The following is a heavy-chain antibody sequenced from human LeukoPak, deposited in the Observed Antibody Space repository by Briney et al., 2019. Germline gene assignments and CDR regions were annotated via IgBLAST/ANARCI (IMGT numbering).Heavy chain of an antibody. J-gene: IGHJ4*02. CDR2: ISSSSSYI. CDR3: ARDPVADYYDSSAVDY. D-gene: IGHD3-22*01. CDR1: GFTFSSYS. Sequence: GGSLRLSCAASGFTFSSYSMNWVRQAPGKGLEWVSSISSSSSYIYYADSVKGRFTISRDSAKNSLYLQMNSLRAEDTAVYYCARDPVADYYDSSAVDYWGQGTLVTVSS. V-gene: IGHV3-21*01.